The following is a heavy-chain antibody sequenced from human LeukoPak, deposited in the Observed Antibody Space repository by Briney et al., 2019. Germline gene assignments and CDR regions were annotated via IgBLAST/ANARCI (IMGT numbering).Heavy chain of an antibody. CDR2: ISGSGGST. CDR3: AKGLAAAASDSYGMDV. J-gene: IGHJ6*02. Sequence: GGSLRLSCAASGFTFNTYAMSWVRQAPGKGLEWVSVISGSGGSTYYGDSVKGRFTISRDNSKNTLFLQMNSLRAEDTAVYYCAKGLAAAASDSYGMDVWGQGTTVTVSS. CDR1: GFTFNTYA. D-gene: IGHD6-13*01. V-gene: IGHV3-23*01.